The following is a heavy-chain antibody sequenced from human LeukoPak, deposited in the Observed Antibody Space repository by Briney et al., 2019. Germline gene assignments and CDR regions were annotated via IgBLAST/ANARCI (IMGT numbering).Heavy chain of an antibody. J-gene: IGHJ4*02. Sequence: SETLSLTCTVSGGSISSSSYYWGWIRQPPGKGLEWIGSIYYSGSTYYNPSLKSRVTISVDTSKNQFSLKLSSVTAADTAVYYCARLLGGDFWSGGYFDYWGQGTLITVSS. CDR1: GGSISSSSYY. CDR3: ARLLGGDFWSGGYFDY. V-gene: IGHV4-39*01. D-gene: IGHD3-3*01. CDR2: IYYSGST.